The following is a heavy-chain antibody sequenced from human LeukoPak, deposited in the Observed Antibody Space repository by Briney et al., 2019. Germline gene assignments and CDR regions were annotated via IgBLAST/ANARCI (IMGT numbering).Heavy chain of an antibody. J-gene: IGHJ4*02. D-gene: IGHD1-26*01. CDR3: ASSIVGATVWFDC. CDR1: GGSISSYC. Sequence: PSETLSLTCTVSGGSISSYCWSWIRQPPGKGLEWIGYIYYTGNTVYNPSLKGRVTISVDTSKNQFSLKLSSVTAADTAMYYCASSIVGATVWFDCWGQGTLVTVSS. CDR2: IYYTGNT. V-gene: IGHV4-59*01.